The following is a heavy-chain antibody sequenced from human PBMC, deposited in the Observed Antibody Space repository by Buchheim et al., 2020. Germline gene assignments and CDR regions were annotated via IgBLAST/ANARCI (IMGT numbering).Heavy chain of an antibody. J-gene: IGHJ6*02. CDR2: ISYDGSNK. V-gene: IGHV3-30*18. D-gene: IGHD6-13*01. Sequence: QVQLVESGGGVVQPGRSLRLSCAASGFTFSSYGMHCVRQAPGKGLEWVAVISYDGSNKYYADSVKGRFTISRDNSKNTLYLQMNSLRAEDTAVYYCAKRQLDTYGMDVWGQGTT. CDR3: AKRQLDTYGMDV. CDR1: GFTFSSYG.